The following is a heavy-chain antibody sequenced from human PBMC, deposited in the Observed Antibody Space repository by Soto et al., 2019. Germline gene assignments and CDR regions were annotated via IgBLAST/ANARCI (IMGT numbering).Heavy chain of an antibody. CDR3: AKGQKWELPLDF. D-gene: IGHD1-26*01. J-gene: IGHJ4*02. Sequence: QSGGSLRLSCAASGFTFSSYALTWVRQAPGKGLEWVSAISGGGTSTYYAESVKGRFTISRDSSKNTLYLQMNSLRAEDTALYYCAKGQKWELPLDFWGPGTQVTVSS. CDR2: ISGGGTST. CDR1: GFTFSSYA. V-gene: IGHV3-23*01.